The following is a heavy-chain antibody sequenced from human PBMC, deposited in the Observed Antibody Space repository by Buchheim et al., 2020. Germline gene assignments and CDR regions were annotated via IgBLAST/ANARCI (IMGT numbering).Heavy chain of an antibody. CDR1: GFTFSSYA. V-gene: IGHV3-30-3*01. D-gene: IGHD3-22*01. J-gene: IGHJ4*02. CDR2: ISYDGSNK. CDR3: ARAGTTWLLGALFDY. Sequence: QVQLVESGGGVVQPGRSLRLSCAASGFTFSSYAMHWVRQAPGKGLEWVAVISYDGSNKYYADSVKGRFTISRDNSKNTLYLQMNSLRAEDTAVYYCARAGTTWLLGALFDYWGQGTL.